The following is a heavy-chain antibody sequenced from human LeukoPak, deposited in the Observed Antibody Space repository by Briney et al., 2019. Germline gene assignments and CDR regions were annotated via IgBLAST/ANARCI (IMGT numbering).Heavy chain of an antibody. CDR1: GFTFRNYG. J-gene: IGHJ4*02. D-gene: IGHD6-19*01. CDR2: ISYDGGKK. Sequence: TGGSLRLSCAASGFTFRNYGMHWVRQAPGKGLEWVAVISYDGGKKYSTDSVKGRFTISRDNSKNTLYLQMNSLRAEDTAVYYCANPIYSSGWSRFDYWGQGTLVTVSS. V-gene: IGHV3-30*18. CDR3: ANPIYSSGWSRFDY.